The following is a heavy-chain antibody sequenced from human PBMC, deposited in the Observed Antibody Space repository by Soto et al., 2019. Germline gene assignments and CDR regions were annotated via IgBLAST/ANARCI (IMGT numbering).Heavy chain of an antibody. CDR2: ISSSGSFM. V-gene: IGHV3-21*01. CDR3: ARDPPTGTTLDWVDS. D-gene: IGHD1-7*01. Sequence: WGSLRLSCAASGFSFISDSIGCVRHSPLKWLEWVSSISSSGSFMNYADSVKGRFTISRDNAKNSLYLQMSGLKDEDTAVYYCARDPPTGTTLDWVDSWGQGTLVTVSS. CDR1: GFSFISDS. J-gene: IGHJ5*01.